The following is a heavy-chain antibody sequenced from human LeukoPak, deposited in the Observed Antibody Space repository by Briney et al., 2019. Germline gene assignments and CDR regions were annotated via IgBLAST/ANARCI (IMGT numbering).Heavy chain of an antibody. CDR1: GGSISSGGYY. J-gene: IGHJ4*02. D-gene: IGHD1-26*01. CDR2: IYYSGST. V-gene: IGHV4-61*08. CDR3: ARSYYNFDY. Sequence: PSETLSLTCAVSGGSISSGGYYWSWIRQPPGKGLEWIGYIYYSGSTNYNPSLKSRVTISVDTSKNQFSLKLSSVTAADTAVYYCARSYYNFDYWGQGTLVTVSS.